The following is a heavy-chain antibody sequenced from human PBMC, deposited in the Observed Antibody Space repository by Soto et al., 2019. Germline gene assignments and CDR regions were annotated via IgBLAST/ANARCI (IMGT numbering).Heavy chain of an antibody. CDR3: GRVGGHWGQWLVHDAFDI. V-gene: IGHV1-18*01. CDR1: GYTFTSYG. D-gene: IGHD6-19*01. CDR2: ISAYNGNT. Sequence: QVQLVQSGAEVKKPGASVKVSCKASGYTFTSYGISWVRQAPGQGLEWMGWISAYNGNTNYAQKLQGRVTMTTDTSTSTAYVELRSVRSEDTAVYYCGRVGGHWGQWLVHDAFDIWGQGTMVTVSS. J-gene: IGHJ3*02.